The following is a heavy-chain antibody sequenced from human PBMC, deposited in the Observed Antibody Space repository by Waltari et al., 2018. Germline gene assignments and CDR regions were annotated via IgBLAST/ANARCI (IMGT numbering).Heavy chain of an antibody. CDR3: ARDPFSIAVAGTNFDY. CDR1: GGTFSSYA. Sequence: QIQLGQSGAEVKKPGSSVKVSCKASGGTFSSYALSGMRQAPGQVLQWMGGIIPIFGTANYAQKFQGRVTITADESTSTAYMELSRLRSDDTAVYYCARDPFSIAVAGTNFDYWGQGTLVTVSS. D-gene: IGHD6-19*01. V-gene: IGHV1-69*12. CDR2: IIPIFGTA. J-gene: IGHJ4*02.